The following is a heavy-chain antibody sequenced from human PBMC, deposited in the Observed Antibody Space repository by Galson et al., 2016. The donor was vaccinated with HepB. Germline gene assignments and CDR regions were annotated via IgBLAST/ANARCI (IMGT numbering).Heavy chain of an antibody. J-gene: IGHJ4*02. CDR1: GGSLNSSSYY. V-gene: IGHV4-39*07. Sequence: ETLSLTCTVSGGSLNSSSYYWGWIRQPPGRGLEWIGSFDYTGNTHYNPSLIRRVAISVVTSKNQLSLKMNSVTAADTAVYYCTSWDSWGQGTLVTVSS. CDR3: TSWDS. CDR2: FDYTGNT.